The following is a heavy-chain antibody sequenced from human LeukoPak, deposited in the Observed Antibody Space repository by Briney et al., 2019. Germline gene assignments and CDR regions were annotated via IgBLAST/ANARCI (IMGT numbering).Heavy chain of an antibody. CDR3: ASINIAVADPPGYFQH. V-gene: IGHV4-39*01. CDR1: GGSISSSSYY. J-gene: IGHJ1*01. D-gene: IGHD6-19*01. CDR2: IYYSEST. Sequence: SETLSLTCTVSGGSISSSSYYWGWIRQPPGKGLEWIGSIYYSESTYYNPSLKSRVTISVDTSKNQFSLKLSSVTAADTAVYYCASINIAVADPPGYFQHWGQGTLVTVSS.